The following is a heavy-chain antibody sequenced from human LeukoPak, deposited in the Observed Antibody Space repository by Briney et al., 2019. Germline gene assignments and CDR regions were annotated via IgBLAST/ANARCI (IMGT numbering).Heavy chain of an antibody. D-gene: IGHD5-12*01. CDR3: GRYRGNERGIDY. Sequence: SETLSLTCTVSGYSISSGYYWGWIRQPPGKGLEWIGSIYHSGSTYYNSSLKSRVTISRDTSKNQFSLKLSSVTAADSAVYYCGRYRGNERGIDYWGQGTPVTVSS. J-gene: IGHJ4*02. V-gene: IGHV4-38-2*02. CDR2: IYHSGST. CDR1: GYSISSGYY.